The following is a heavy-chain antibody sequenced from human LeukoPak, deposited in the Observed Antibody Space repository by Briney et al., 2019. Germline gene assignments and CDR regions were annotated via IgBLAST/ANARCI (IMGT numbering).Heavy chain of an antibody. CDR1: GFTFTNYG. J-gene: IGHJ4*02. D-gene: IGHD6-19*01. Sequence: GGSLELSCAASGFTFTNYGMTWVRQAPGKGLEWVSSISGSGTDTYYADSVRGRFTISRDNSKRTLYVQMVSLRAEDTAIYYCAGSSGWWAHDYWGQGTLVTVSS. CDR2: ISGSGTDT. V-gene: IGHV3-23*01. CDR3: AGSSGWWAHDY.